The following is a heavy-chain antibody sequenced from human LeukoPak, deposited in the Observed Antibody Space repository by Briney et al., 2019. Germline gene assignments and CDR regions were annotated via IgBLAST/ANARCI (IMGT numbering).Heavy chain of an antibody. CDR1: GYTFTSYY. Sequence: ASVKVSCKASGYTFTSYYMHWVRQAPGQGLEWMGIINPSGGSTSYAQKFQGRVTMTRDTSTSTAYMELSRLRSDDTAVYYCARDLGIYCTSTSCPIDYWGQGTLVTVSS. V-gene: IGHV1-46*01. CDR3: ARDLGIYCTSTSCPIDY. D-gene: IGHD2-2*01. CDR2: INPSGGST. J-gene: IGHJ4*02.